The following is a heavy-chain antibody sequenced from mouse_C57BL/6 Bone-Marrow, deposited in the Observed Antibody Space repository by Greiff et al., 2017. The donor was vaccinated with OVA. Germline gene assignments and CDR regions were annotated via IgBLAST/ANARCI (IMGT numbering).Heavy chain of an antibody. J-gene: IGHJ1*03. CDR2: SRNKANDYTT. Sequence: KLEESGGCLVQSGRSLRLSCATSGFTFSEFYMEWGREDPGKGLEWMAASRNKANDYTTEYSASVKGRFIVSRNTSQSFLYHQMNALRAEDTAISYCARDDYYWYFAVWGTGTTVTVSS. CDR3: ARDDYYWYFAV. V-gene: IGHV7-1*01. CDR1: GFTFSEFY.